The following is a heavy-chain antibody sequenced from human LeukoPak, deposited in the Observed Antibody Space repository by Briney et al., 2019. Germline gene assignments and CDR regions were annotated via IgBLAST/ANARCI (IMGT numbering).Heavy chain of an antibody. CDR1: GFTFSSYA. V-gene: IGHV3-23*01. J-gene: IGHJ6*03. CDR2: ISGSGGST. D-gene: IGHD1-26*01. Sequence: PGGSLRLSCAASGFTFSSYAMSWVRQAPGKGLEWVSAISGSGGSTYYADSVKGRFTISRDNSKNTLYLQMNSLRAEDTAVYYCAKDGSGSHFHYNYYMDVWGKGTTVTVYS. CDR3: AKDGSGSHFHYNYYMDV.